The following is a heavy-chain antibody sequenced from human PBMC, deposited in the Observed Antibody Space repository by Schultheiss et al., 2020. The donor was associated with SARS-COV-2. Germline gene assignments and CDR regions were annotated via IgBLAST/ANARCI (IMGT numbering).Heavy chain of an antibody. CDR1: GFTFSSYG. D-gene: IGHD2-15*01. CDR3: ASYRYCSGGSCYGADYYYGMDV. CDR2: IWYDGSNK. Sequence: GGSLRLSCAASGFTFSSYGMHWVRQAPGKGLEWVAVIWYDGSNKYYADSVKGRFTISRDNSKNTLYLQMNSLRAEDTAVYYCASYRYCSGGSCYGADYYYGMDVWGQGTTVTVSS. V-gene: IGHV3-33*01. J-gene: IGHJ6*02.